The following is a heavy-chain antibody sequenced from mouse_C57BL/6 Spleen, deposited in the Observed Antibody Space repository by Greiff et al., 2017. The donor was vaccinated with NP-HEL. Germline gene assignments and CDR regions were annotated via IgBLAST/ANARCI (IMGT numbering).Heavy chain of an antibody. V-gene: IGHV1-42*01. CDR2: INPSTGGT. D-gene: IGHD2-2*01. CDR1: GYSFTGYY. J-gene: IGHJ3*01. CDR3: ARYGYDGGFAY. Sequence: EVQLQESGPELVKPGASVKISCKASGYSFTGYYMNWVKQSPEKSLEWIGEINPSTGGTTYNQKFKAKATLTVDKSSSTAYMQLKSLTSEDSAVYYCARYGYDGGFAYWGQGTLVTVSA.